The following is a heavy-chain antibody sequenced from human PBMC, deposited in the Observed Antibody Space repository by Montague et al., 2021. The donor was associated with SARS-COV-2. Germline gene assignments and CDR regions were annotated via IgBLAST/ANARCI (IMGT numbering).Heavy chain of an antibody. V-gene: IGHV4-34*01. Sequence: TSYNPSLKSRVTISVDTSKNQLSLKLSSVTAADTAVCYCARGPVDATGYYYGMDVWGQGTTVTVSS. D-gene: IGHD6-19*01. CDR3: ARGPVDATGYYYGMDV. CDR2: T. J-gene: IGHJ6*02.